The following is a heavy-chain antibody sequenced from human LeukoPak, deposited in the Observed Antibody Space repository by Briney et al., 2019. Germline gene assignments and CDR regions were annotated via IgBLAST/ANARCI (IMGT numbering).Heavy chain of an antibody. J-gene: IGHJ2*01. CDR3: ARGGGVKGWGLFWSGYYRDIGGWYFDL. Sequence: SETLSLTCTVSGGSVSSGDYYWSWIRQPPGKGLEWIGYIYYSGSTYYNPSLKSRVTISVDTSKNQFSLKLSSVTAADTAVYYCARGGGVKGWGLFWSGYYRDIGGWYFDLWGRGTLVTVSS. CDR2: IYYSGST. V-gene: IGHV4-30-4*01. D-gene: IGHD3-3*01. CDR1: GGSVSSGDYY.